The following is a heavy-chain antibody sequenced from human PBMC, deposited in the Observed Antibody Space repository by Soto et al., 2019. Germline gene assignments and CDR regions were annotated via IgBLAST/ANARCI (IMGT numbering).Heavy chain of an antibody. CDR2: IIPIFGTA. V-gene: IGHV1-69*13. CDR1: GGTFSSYA. Sequence: ASVKVSCKASGGTFSSYAISWVRQAPGQGLEWMGGIIPIFGTANYAQKFQGRVAITADESTSTAYMELSSLRSEDTAVYYCARDMEACSEGIAARCGMDVWGQGTTVTVSS. CDR3: ARDMEACSEGIAARCGMDV. D-gene: IGHD6-6*01. J-gene: IGHJ6*02.